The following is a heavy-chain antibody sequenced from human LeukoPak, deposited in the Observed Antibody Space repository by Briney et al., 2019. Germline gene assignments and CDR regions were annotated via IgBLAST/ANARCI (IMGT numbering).Heavy chain of an antibody. CDR3: AKSEYLTVLLWFGES. CDR2: ISGSGGST. V-gene: IGHV3-23*01. Sequence: GGSLRLSCAASGFTFSSYAMSWVRQAPGKGLEWVSAISGSGGSTYYADSVKGRFTISRDNSKNTLYLQMNSLRAEDAAVYYCAKSEYLTVLLWFGESWGQGTLVTVSS. J-gene: IGHJ4*02. CDR1: GFTFSSYA. D-gene: IGHD3-10*01.